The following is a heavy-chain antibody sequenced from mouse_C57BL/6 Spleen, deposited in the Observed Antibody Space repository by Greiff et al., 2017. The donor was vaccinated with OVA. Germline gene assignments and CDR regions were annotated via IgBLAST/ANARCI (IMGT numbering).Heavy chain of an antibody. D-gene: IGHD1-1*01. CDR3: ANYGSSYEAWFAY. CDR2: ISNGGGST. Sequence: EVHLVESGGGLVQPGGSLKLSCAASGFTFSDYYMYWVRQTPEKRLEWVAYISNGGGSTYYPDTVKGRFTISRDNAKNTLYLQMSRLKSEDTAMYYCANYGSSYEAWFAYWGQGTLVTVSA. J-gene: IGHJ3*01. V-gene: IGHV5-12*01. CDR1: GFTFSDYY.